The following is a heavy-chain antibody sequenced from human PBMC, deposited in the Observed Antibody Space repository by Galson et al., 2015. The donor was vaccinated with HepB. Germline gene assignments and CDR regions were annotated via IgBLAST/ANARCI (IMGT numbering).Heavy chain of an antibody. CDR1: GYTFTSYA. J-gene: IGHJ4*02. D-gene: IGHD6-19*01. V-gene: IGHV1-3*01. CDR2: INAGNGNT. CDR3: ARTAQWPISPFDY. Sequence: SVKVSCKASGYTFTSYAMHWVRQAPGQRLEWMGWINAGNGNTKYSQKFQGRVTITRDTSASTAYMELSSLRSEVTAVYYCARTAQWPISPFDYWGQGTLVTVSS.